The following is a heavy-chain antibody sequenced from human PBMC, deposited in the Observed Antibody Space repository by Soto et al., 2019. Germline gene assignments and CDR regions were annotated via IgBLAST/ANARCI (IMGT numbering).Heavy chain of an antibody. Sequence: QVQLVESGGGVVQPGRSLRLSCAASGFTFSHYAIHWVRQAPGKGLEWVAVMSYDGNKIFYADSVKGRFVISRDSSRNTLYLQMSSLRPEDTAVYYCVREDWNQHYFDYWGQGTLATVFS. CDR3: VREDWNQHYFDY. CDR2: MSYDGNKI. J-gene: IGHJ4*02. V-gene: IGHV3-30*09. D-gene: IGHD1-1*01. CDR1: GFTFSHYA.